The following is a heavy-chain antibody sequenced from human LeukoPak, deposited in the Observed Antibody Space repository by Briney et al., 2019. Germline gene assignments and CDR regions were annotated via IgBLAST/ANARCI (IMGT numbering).Heavy chain of an antibody. CDR3: AKDVSLYYDTSVYPHC. CDR2: ITWNSVGI. CDR1: GFTFDDYA. Sequence: GGSLRLSCAASGFTFDDYAMHWVRRAPGKALEWVSGITWNSVGIGYADSVKGRFTISRDNAKNSLYLQMNSLRAEDTALYYCAKDVSLYYDTSVYPHCWGQGTLVTVSS. D-gene: IGHD3-22*01. V-gene: IGHV3-9*01. J-gene: IGHJ4*02.